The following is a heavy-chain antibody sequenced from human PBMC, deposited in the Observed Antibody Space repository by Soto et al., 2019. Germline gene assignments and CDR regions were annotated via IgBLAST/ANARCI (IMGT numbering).Heavy chain of an antibody. D-gene: IGHD2-21*01. CDR2: ITSDGSKK. CDR3: ARYGASGGADAFDV. J-gene: IGHJ3*01. Sequence: QVQLVESGGGVVQPGTSLIISCAGSGFTFSTYAMHWVRQAPGKGLQWVSVITSDGSKKYSADSVKGRFIISRDNYKNTLYLQMNTLRTADTAVYYCARYGASGGADAFDVWGQGTVLTVSS. CDR1: GFTFSTYA. V-gene: IGHV3-30-3*01.